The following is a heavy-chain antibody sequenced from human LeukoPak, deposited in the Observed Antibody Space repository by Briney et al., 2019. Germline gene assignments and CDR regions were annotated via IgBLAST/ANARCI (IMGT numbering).Heavy chain of an antibody. CDR2: IYWNSGII. J-gene: IGHJ4*02. CDR1: GFTFDDYA. V-gene: IGHV3-9*01. Sequence: GGSLRLSCAASGFTFDDYAMHWVRQAPGQGLEWVSSIYWNSGIITYADSVRGRFTISRDNADNSLFLQMDSLRPEDTALYYCTKEETKYTFGNAFDYWGQGTLVTVSS. CDR3: TKEETKYTFGNAFDY. D-gene: IGHD4-23*01.